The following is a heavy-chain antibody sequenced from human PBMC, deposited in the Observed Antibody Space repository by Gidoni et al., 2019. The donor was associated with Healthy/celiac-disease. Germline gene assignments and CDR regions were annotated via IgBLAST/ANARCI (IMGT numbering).Heavy chain of an antibody. D-gene: IGHD2-2*01. CDR2: INRDGSST. V-gene: IGHV3-74*01. Sequence: EVQLVESGGGLVQPGGSLRLSCAASGFTFSSYWMHWVRQAPGKGLVWVSRINRDGSSTSYADSVKGRFTISRDNAKNTLYLQMNSLRAEDTAVYYCARVASDIVVVPAANYYYMDVWGKGTTVTVSS. CDR3: ARVASDIVVVPAANYYYMDV. J-gene: IGHJ6*03. CDR1: GFTFSSYW.